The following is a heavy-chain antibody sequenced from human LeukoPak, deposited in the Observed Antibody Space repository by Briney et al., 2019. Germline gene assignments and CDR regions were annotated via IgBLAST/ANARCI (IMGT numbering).Heavy chain of an antibody. CDR2: ISGSAGST. CDR1: GFTFSSYA. Sequence: GGSLRLSCAASGFTFSSYAMSWVRQAPGKGLEWVSGISGSAGSTYYADSVKGRFTISRDNSKNTLYLQMNSLRAEDTAVYYCAKDRVRFLEWFPDAFDIWGQGTMVTVSS. J-gene: IGHJ3*02. CDR3: AKDRVRFLEWFPDAFDI. D-gene: IGHD3-3*01. V-gene: IGHV3-23*01.